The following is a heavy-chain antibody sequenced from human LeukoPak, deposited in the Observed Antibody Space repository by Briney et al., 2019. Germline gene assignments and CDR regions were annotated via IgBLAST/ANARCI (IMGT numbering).Heavy chain of an antibody. CDR1: GYTFTSYA. D-gene: IGHD2-15*01. CDR3: ASVYCSGGPCPYYFDY. V-gene: IGHV1-3*01. Sequence: VASVKVSCKASGYTFTSYAMHWVRQAPGQRLEWMGWINAGNGNTKYSQKFQGRVTITRDTSASTAYMELSSLRSEDTAVYYCASVYCSGGPCPYYFDYWGQGTLVTVSS. CDR2: INAGNGNT. J-gene: IGHJ4*02.